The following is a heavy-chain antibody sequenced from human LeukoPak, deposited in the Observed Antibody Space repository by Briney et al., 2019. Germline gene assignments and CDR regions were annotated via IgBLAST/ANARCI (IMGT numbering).Heavy chain of an antibody. CDR3: ARARRRIMITFGGVIGQYYFDY. V-gene: IGHV4-34*01. CDR1: GGSFSGYY. CDR2: INHSGST. J-gene: IGHJ4*02. D-gene: IGHD3-16*02. Sequence: SETLSLTCAVYGGSFSGYYWSWIRQPPGKGLEWIGEINHSGSTNYNPSLKSRLTISVDTSKNQFSLKLSSVTAADAAVYYCARARRRIMITFGGVIGQYYFDYWGQGTLVTVSS.